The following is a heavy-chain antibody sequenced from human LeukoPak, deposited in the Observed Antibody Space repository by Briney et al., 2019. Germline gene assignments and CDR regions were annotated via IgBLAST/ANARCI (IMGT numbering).Heavy chain of an antibody. CDR1: GGSITSHY. Sequence: SETLSLTCTVSGGSITSHYGSWIRQPPGKGLEWIGYIHYSGSTKYNPSLKGRLTISVDVSKSQFSLRLSSVTAADTAVYYCATDRGGNIGSWGQGTLVTVSS. D-gene: IGHD4-23*01. CDR2: IHYSGST. J-gene: IGHJ4*02. V-gene: IGHV4-59*11. CDR3: ATDRGGNIGS.